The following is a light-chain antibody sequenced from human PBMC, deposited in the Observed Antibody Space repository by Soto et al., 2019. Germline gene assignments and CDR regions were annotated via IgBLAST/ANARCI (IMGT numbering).Light chain of an antibody. V-gene: IGKV3-11*01. J-gene: IGKJ5*01. Sequence: EIVLTKSPATLSLSPGERATLSCRDSQSISSYLAWYQQKPGQAPRLLIYDASTRATGVPARFSGSGSGTDFTLTISNLEPEDFAVYYCLQRSNWPITFGQGTRLKI. CDR3: LQRSNWPIT. CDR1: QSISSY. CDR2: DAS.